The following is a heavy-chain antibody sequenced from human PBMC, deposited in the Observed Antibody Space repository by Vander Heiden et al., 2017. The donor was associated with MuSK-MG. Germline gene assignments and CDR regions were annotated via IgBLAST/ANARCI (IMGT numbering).Heavy chain of an antibody. CDR2: ISGSGGST. D-gene: IGHD5-18*01. CDR1: GFPFSNYA. CDR3: AKLGGYNYDYRIDY. Sequence: EVHLLESGEGLVQPGGSLRLSCAASGFPFSNYAMSWVRPAPGKGLEWVSTISGSGGSTYYADSVKGRFTISRDNSKNTLSLQMNGLRAEDTAVYYCAKLGGYNYDYRIDYWGQGNLVTVSS. J-gene: IGHJ4*02. V-gene: IGHV3-23*01.